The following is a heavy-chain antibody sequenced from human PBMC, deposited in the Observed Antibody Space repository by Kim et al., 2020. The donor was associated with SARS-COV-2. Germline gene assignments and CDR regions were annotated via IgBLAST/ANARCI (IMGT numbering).Heavy chain of an antibody. CDR1: GFTFSNYA. CDR3: AKDFQAYYDSTGHYSPFDY. J-gene: IGHJ4*02. Sequence: GGSLRLSCAASGFTFSNYAMAWVRQAPGKGLEWVSSISVRGDSTYYADSVKGRFTISRDYSRNTVHLQMNSLRAEDTAVYYCAKDFQAYYDSTGHYSPFDYWGQGTLLTVSS. V-gene: IGHV3-23*01. D-gene: IGHD3-22*01. CDR2: ISVRGDST.